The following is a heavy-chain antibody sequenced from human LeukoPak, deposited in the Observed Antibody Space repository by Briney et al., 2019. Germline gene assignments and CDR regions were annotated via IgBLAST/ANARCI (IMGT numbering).Heavy chain of an antibody. CDR1: GFTFSGSA. Sequence: GSLRLSCAASGFTFSGSAMHWVRQASGKGLEWVGRIRSKANSYATAYAASVEGRFTISRDDSKNTAYLQMNSLKTEDTAVYYCTCPRYSSSWYYFDYWGQGTLVTVSS. V-gene: IGHV3-73*01. CDR3: TCPRYSSSWYYFDY. CDR2: IRSKANSYAT. J-gene: IGHJ4*02. D-gene: IGHD6-13*01.